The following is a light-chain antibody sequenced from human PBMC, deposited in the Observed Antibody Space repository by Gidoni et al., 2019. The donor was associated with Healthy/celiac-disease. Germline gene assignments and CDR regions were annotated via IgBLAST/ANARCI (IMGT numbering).Light chain of an antibody. J-gene: IGKJ3*01. CDR1: QSVSSY. V-gene: IGKV3-11*01. CDR3: QQRSNWPLFT. CDR2: DAS. Sequence: EIVLTQSQATLSLSPGERATLSCRASQSVSSYLAWYQQKPGQAPRRLIYDASNRATGIPARFSGSGSGTDVTLTISSLEPEDFAVYYCQQRSNWPLFTFGPGTKVDIK.